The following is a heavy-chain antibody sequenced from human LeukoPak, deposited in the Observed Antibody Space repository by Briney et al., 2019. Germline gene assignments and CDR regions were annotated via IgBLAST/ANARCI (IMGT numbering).Heavy chain of an antibody. D-gene: IGHD2-2*01. Sequence: SETLSLTCAVYGGSFSDHSWIWIRQPPGKGLEWIGEINHGGSTTHNPSLKSRVTISVDTSKNQFSLKLRSVTAADTAVYYCARGGRGVPTARRFKFGDCFDPWGPGTLVTASS. CDR1: GGSFSDHS. CDR2: INHGGST. CDR3: ARGGRGVPTARRFKFGDCFDP. J-gene: IGHJ5*02. V-gene: IGHV4-34*01.